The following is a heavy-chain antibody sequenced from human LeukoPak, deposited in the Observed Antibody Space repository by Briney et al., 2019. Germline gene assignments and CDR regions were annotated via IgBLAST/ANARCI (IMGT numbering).Heavy chain of an antibody. CDR2: INPYTGGT. CDR3: ARVRVAAAGTDYYYYMDV. V-gene: IGHV1-2*02. CDR1: GFSFTGCY. Sequence: ASVKVSCKASGFSFTGCYLHWVRQAPGQGLAWMGWINPYTGGTNYAQKFQGRVIMTRDTSISTAYMELSSLRSEDTAVYYCARVRVAAAGTDYYYYMDVWGKGTTVTVSS. D-gene: IGHD6-13*01. J-gene: IGHJ6*03.